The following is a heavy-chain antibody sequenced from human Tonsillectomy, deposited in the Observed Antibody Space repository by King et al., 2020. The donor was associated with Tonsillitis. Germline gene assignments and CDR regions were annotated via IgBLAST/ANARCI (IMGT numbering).Heavy chain of an antibody. CDR3: ARYRGAYCSGGSCSRFLDY. CDR2: IAPSDSYT. Sequence: VQLVESGAEVKKPGESLRISCKGSGYSFTNYWITWVRQMPGKGLEWMGRIAPSDSYTNYSPAFQGHFTISADKSISTASLQGSSLKAADTAMYYCARYRGAYCSGGSCSRFLDYWGRGTLVTVSS. CDR1: GYSFTNYW. D-gene: IGHD2-15*01. V-gene: IGHV5-10-1*03. J-gene: IGHJ4*02.